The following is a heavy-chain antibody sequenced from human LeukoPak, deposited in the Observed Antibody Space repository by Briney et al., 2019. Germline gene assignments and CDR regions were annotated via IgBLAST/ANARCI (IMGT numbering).Heavy chain of an antibody. D-gene: IGHD3-10*01. CDR1: GYSISSGYY. J-gene: IGHJ4*02. CDR2: IYPTGST. Sequence: PSETLSLTCTVSGYSISSGYYWGWIRQPPGKGLEWIGNIYPTGSTYYNPSLKSRVTISVDTSKNQFSLKLSSVTAADTAVYYCARLGYYGSGSYGIFDYWGQGTLVTVSS. CDR3: ARLGYYGSGSYGIFDY. V-gene: IGHV4-38-2*02.